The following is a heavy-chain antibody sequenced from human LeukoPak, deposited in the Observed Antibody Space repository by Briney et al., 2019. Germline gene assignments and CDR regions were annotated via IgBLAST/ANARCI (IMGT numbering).Heavy chain of an antibody. CDR1: GFAVSTNY. V-gene: IGHV3-66*02. CDR2: IYSDGST. D-gene: IGHD1-26*01. J-gene: IGHJ5*02. Sequence: GGSLRLSCAASGFAVSTNYLSWVRQAPGKGLEWVSVIYSDGSTYYTDSVKGRFTISRDNSNNTLYLQMNSLRPEDPAVYYCARDQRSESYYPWGWFDPWGQGTLVTVSS. CDR3: ARDQRSESYYPWGWFDP.